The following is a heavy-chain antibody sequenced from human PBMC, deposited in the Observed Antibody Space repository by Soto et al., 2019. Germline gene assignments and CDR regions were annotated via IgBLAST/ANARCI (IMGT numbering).Heavy chain of an antibody. J-gene: IGHJ4*02. D-gene: IGHD4-17*01. CDR3: ARPLTTVTNTNFAY. Sequence: PGGSLRLSCAASGFTFDSYAVHWVRQAPGKGLEWVAIVSYDESHKYYADSVKGRFTISRDNSKNTLYLQMSSLRAEDTAVYYCARPLTTVTNTNFAYWGQGNLVTVSS. V-gene: IGHV3-30*04. CDR2: VSYDESHK. CDR1: GFTFDSYA.